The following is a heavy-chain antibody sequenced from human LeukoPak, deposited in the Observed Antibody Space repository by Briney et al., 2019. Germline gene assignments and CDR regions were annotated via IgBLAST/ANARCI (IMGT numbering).Heavy chain of an antibody. D-gene: IGHD6-19*01. Sequence: GGSLRLSFAASGFPFYYYAMHWVRPAPGKGLEWVSGISWNSGSIGYADSVKGRFTISRDNAKNSLYLQMNSLRAEDTALYYCAKDMAPGYSSGWAFDYWGQGTLVTVSS. J-gene: IGHJ4*02. CDR1: GFPFYYYA. CDR2: ISWNSGSI. CDR3: AKDMAPGYSSGWAFDY. V-gene: IGHV3-9*01.